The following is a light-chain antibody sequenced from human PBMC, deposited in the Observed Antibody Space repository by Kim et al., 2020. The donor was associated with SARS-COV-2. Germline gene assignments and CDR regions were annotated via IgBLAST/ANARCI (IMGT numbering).Light chain of an antibody. Sequence: LNPGERASLSGRASQSVSSNLACNQQRPGQAPRLLICGVANRATGSPDRFSGSGSGTDFTLTISRLEPEDLAVYYCQQYGSLPFTFGPGTKVDIK. CDR1: QSVSSN. CDR2: GVA. J-gene: IGKJ3*01. V-gene: IGKV3-20*01. CDR3: QQYGSLPFT.